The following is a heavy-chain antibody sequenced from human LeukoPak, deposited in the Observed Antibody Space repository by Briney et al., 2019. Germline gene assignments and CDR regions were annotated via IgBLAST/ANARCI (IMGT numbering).Heavy chain of an antibody. J-gene: IGHJ4*02. CDR1: GGSISSYY. D-gene: IGHD3-10*01. CDR3: ARQKRDYYGSGTSWVDY. V-gene: IGHV4-59*08. CDR2: IYYSGST. Sequence: PSETLSLTCTVSGGSISSYYWSWIRQPPGKGLEWLGYIYYSGSTNYNPSLKSRVTISVDTSKNQFSLKLSSVTAADTAVYYCARQKRDYYGSGTSWVDYWGQGTLVTVSS.